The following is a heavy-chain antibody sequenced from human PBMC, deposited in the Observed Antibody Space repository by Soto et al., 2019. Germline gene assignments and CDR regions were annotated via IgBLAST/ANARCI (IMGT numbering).Heavy chain of an antibody. CDR1: CWTFAVYY. CDR3: ARGSSSKDPKDAFAI. CDR2: INPSCGST. Sequence: WXSGRVSVKASCWTFAVYYMDWVRLAPGQGLEWRGVINPSCGSTDFAQNFQGRVTMTRDTSTSTVYMELSILSSEDTAVYSCARGSSSKDPKDAFAIWGQGPMVTVSS. J-gene: IGHJ3*02. V-gene: IGHV1-46*01. D-gene: IGHD2-15*01.